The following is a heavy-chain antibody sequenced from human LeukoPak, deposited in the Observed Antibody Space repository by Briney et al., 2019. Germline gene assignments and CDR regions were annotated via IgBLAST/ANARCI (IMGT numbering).Heavy chain of an antibody. CDR2: VSSGSGTTM. Sequence: GGSLRLSCVASGFTFSHYSMSWVRQAPGKGLEWVSYVSSGSGTTMYYTDSVKGRFTISRDSAKNSLYLRMNSLRAEDTAVYYCARVGGTYDFDNWGQGTLVTVS. CDR1: GFTFSHYS. V-gene: IGHV3-48*04. D-gene: IGHD1-26*01. CDR3: ARVGGTYDFDN. J-gene: IGHJ4*02.